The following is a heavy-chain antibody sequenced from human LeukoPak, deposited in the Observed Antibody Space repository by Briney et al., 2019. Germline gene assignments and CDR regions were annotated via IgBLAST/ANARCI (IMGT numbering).Heavy chain of an antibody. CDR2: IRYDGSNK. Sequence: GGSLRLSCAASGFTFSSFGMHWVRQAPGKGLEWVAYIRYDGSNKKYADSLEGRFTISRDNSKNALYLQIDSLRPEDTAVYYCAKKGGAAFYTWFDPWGQGTFVTVSS. D-gene: IGHD1-26*01. CDR3: AKKGGAAFYTWFDP. J-gene: IGHJ5*02. V-gene: IGHV3-30*02. CDR1: GFTFSSFG.